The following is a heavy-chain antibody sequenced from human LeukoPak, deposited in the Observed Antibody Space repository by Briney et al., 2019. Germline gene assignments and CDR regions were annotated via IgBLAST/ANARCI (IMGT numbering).Heavy chain of an antibody. V-gene: IGHV3-53*01. CDR1: GFTVSSNY. CDR3: AKDGDYGSGSYYLWAAFDI. Sequence: GGSLRLSCAASGFTVSSNYMSWVRQAPGKGLEGVPVIYSGGSTYYADSVKGRFTISRDNSKNTLYLQMNSLRAEDTAVYYCAKDGDYGSGSYYLWAAFDIWGQGTMVTVSS. D-gene: IGHD3-10*01. J-gene: IGHJ3*02. CDR2: IYSGGST.